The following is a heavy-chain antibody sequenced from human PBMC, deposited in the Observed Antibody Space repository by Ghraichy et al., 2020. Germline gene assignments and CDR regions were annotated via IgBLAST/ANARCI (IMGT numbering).Heavy chain of an antibody. Sequence: GGSLRLSCAASGFTFSSYWMHWVRQSPGKGLVWVSRINSDGSSTSYADSVKGRFTISRDNAKNTLYLQMNSLRAEDTAVYYCARDLVSSSWYEAGFDHGGHGTLFTFAS. V-gene: IGHV3-74*01. CDR2: INSDGSST. CDR1: GFTFSSYW. D-gene: IGHD6-13*01. CDR3: ARDLVSSSWYEAGFDH. J-gene: IGHJ5*02.